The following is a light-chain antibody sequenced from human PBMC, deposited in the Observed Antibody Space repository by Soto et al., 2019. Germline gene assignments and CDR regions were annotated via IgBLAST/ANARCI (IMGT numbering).Light chain of an antibody. CDR2: DDN. V-gene: IGLV1-51*01. CDR1: SSNIGGNS. J-gene: IGLJ1*01. Sequence: QSVLTQPPSVSAAPGQKVTISCSGSSSNIGGNSVSWYQQLPGTAPKLLIYDDNKRPSGIPDRFSVSKSGTSATLGITGLQTGDEADYYCGSWDSSLSAYVFRTGKKGTAL. CDR3: GSWDSSLSAYV.